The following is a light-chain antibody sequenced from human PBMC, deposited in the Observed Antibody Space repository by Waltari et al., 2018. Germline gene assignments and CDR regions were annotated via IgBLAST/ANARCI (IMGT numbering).Light chain of an antibody. CDR2: GTN. Sequence: QAVVTQEPSLTVSPGGTVTPTCCSSTGTGTRCHYPYWFQQKPGQAPRTLIYGTNNKPSWTPDRFSGSLLGDKAALTLSGAQPEDEADYYCLLSYTSSHWVFGGGTKLTVL. CDR1: TGTGTRCHY. CDR3: LLSYTSSHWV. V-gene: IGLV7-46*01. J-gene: IGLJ3*02.